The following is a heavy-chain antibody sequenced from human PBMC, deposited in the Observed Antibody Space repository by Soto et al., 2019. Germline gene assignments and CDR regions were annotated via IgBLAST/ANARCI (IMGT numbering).Heavy chain of an antibody. CDR2: INPSGGST. J-gene: IGHJ4*02. Sequence: ASVKVSCKASGYTFTSYYMHWVRQAPGQGLEWMGIINPSGGSTSYAQKFQGRVTITRDTSASTAYMELSSLRSEDTAVYYCAREASHRVIVVVITTGTFDYWGQGTLVTVSS. D-gene: IGHD3-22*01. CDR3: AREASHRVIVVVITTGTFDY. V-gene: IGHV1-46*01. CDR1: GYTFTSYY.